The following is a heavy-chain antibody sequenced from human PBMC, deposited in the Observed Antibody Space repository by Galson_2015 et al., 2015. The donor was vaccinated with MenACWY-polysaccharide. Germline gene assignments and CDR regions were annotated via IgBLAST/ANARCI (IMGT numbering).Heavy chain of an antibody. CDR3: AHTMGIQVPARK. CDR1: GFSLTTSGVG. D-gene: IGHD6-19*01. J-gene: IGHJ4*02. V-gene: IGHV2-5*02. Sequence: PALVKPTQTLTLTCTVSGFSLTTSGVGVGWVRQPPGKALEWLAIIFWDDNKNYKPSLKSRLTITKGTSRNQVGLTLTNVDPVDTATYYCAHTMGIQVPARKWGQGILVTVSS. CDR2: IFWDDNK.